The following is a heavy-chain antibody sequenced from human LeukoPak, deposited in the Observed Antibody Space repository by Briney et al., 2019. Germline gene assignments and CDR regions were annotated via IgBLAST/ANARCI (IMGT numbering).Heavy chain of an antibody. D-gene: IGHD3-9*01. V-gene: IGHV3-74*01. CDR1: GFTFSSYW. CDR2: INSDGSST. CDR3: ARELIDILTGYYGFDY. J-gene: IGHJ4*02. Sequence: PGGSLRLSCAASGFTFSSYWMHWVRQAPGKGLVWVSRINSDGSSTSYADSVKGRFTISRDNAKNTLYLQMNSLRAEDTAVYYCARELIDILTGYYGFDYWGQGTLVTVSS.